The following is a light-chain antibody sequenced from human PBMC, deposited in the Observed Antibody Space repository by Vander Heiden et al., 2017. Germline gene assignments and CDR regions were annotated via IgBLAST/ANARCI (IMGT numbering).Light chain of an antibody. CDR2: GAS. J-gene: IGKJ1*01. CDR1: QSVTSNY. Sequence: EIVLTQSPGTLSLSPGERATLSCRASQSVTSNYLAWYQQKIGQAPRLLIHGASSRATGIPDRFSGSGSATDFTPTISRLEPEDFAVYSCQQYGTFPWTFGQGTKVEMK. V-gene: IGKV3-20*01. CDR3: QQYGTFPWT.